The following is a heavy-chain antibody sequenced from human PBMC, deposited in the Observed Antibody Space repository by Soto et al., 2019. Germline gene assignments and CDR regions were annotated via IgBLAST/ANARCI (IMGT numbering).Heavy chain of an antibody. CDR3: ARSVEGHFDY. J-gene: IGHJ4*02. Sequence: EVQLVESGGGLVQPGWSLRLTCVASGFPFSIYSMNWVRQAPGKGLEWSSYITSDTNTIKYADSVKGRFTISRDNAKNLVYLQMNSLRDEDTAVYFCARSVEGHFDYWGQGTVVTVSS. V-gene: IGHV3-48*02. CDR1: GFPFSIYS. CDR2: ITSDTNTI. D-gene: IGHD6-19*01.